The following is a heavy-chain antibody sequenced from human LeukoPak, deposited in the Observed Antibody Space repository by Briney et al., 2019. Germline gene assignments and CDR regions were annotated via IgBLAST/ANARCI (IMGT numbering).Heavy chain of an antibody. V-gene: IGHV3-23*01. Sequence: GGSLRLSCAVSGITLSNYGMSWVRQAPGKGLEWVAGISGSGGSTIYADSVKGRFTISRDNPKNTLYLQMNSLRAEDTAFYFCAKRGVVIRVFLVGFHKEAFYFESWGQGALVTVSS. CDR2: ISGSGGST. CDR1: GITLSNYG. J-gene: IGHJ4*02. D-gene: IGHD3/OR15-3a*01. CDR3: AKRGVVIRVFLVGFHKEAFYFES.